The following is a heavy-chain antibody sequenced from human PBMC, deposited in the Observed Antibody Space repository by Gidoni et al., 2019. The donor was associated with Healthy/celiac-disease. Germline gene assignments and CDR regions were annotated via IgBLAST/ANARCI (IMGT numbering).Heavy chain of an antibody. CDR1: GGSISSSNW. J-gene: IGHJ4*02. CDR2: IYHSGST. V-gene: IGHV4-4*02. D-gene: IGHD3-10*01. Sequence: QVQLQESGPGLVKPSGTLSLTCAVSGGSISSSNWWSWVRQPPGKGLEWIGEIYHSGSTNYNPSLKSRVTISVDKSKNQFSLKLTSVTAADTAVYYCARAIGCYYYGSGSNCMVYWGQGTLVTVSS. CDR3: ARAIGCYYYGSGSNCMVY.